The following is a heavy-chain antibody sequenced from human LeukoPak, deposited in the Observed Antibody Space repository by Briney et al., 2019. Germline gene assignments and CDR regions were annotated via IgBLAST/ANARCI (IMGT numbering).Heavy chain of an antibody. CDR1: GGTFSSYA. V-gene: IGHV1-69*13. J-gene: IGHJ4*02. Sequence: SVQFSCQASGGTFSSYAISWVRQAPGQGLEWMGGIIPIFGTANYPQKFQGRVTITADESTSTAYMELSSLRSEDTAVYYCARSRNYVSPFDYWGQGTLVTVSS. D-gene: IGHD1-7*01. CDR3: ARSRNYVSPFDY. CDR2: IIPIFGTA.